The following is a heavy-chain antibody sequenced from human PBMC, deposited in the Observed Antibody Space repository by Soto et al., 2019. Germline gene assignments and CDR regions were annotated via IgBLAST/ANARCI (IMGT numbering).Heavy chain of an antibody. CDR3: VREDWQRFAH. D-gene: IGHD6-25*01. V-gene: IGHV3-7*01. CDR1: GFMFSAYW. J-gene: IGHJ4*02. CDR2: ISGGASDK. Sequence: EVQLVDSGGGLVQPGGSLRLSCEASGFMFSAYWMSWVRQDPRKGLEWVATISGGASDKFYVDYVKGRFTISRDDAKNSLYLQINSLGAEDMAVNYCVREDWQRFAHGGQGTVVTVSS.